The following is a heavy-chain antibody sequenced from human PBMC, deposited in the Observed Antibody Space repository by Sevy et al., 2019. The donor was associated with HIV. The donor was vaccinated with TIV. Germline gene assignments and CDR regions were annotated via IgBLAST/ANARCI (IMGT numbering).Heavy chain of an antibody. CDR3: ARDHVKDGDLGDYYYYAMDV. V-gene: IGHV3-11*01. J-gene: IGHJ6*02. CDR1: GFTFSDYY. Sequence: GGSLRLSCAASGFTFSDYYMSWIRQAPGKGLEWISYISGSDGTIYYADSVKGRFTISRDNAKNSLHRQMNSLRAEDTAVHYCARDHVKDGDLGDYYYYAMDVWGQGTTVTVSS. D-gene: IGHD4-17*01. CDR2: ISGSDGTI.